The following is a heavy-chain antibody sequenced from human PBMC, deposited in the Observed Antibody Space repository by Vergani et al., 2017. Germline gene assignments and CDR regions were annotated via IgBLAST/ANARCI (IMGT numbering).Heavy chain of an antibody. CDR3: ARILRRGRSGYDVFDF. J-gene: IGHJ4*02. CDR2: IDWNDNI. V-gene: IGHV2-70*01. CDR1: GFSILTSEMC. Sequence: QVTLRESGPALVKPTQTLTLTCSFSGFSILTSEMCVSWIRQPPGKALEWLALIDWNDNIYCNTSLKTRLTISKAASKNQVVLTMTNMDPVDTATYYCARILRRGRSGYDVFDFWGQGILVTVAS. D-gene: IGHD5-12*01.